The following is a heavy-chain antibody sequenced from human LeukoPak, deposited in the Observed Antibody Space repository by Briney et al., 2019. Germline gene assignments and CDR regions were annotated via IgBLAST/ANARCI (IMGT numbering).Heavy chain of an antibody. V-gene: IGHV4-59*01. D-gene: IGHD3-22*01. Sequence: PSETLSLTCTVSGGSINGYYWSWIRQPPAKGQEWIGYIYYRGSTNYNPSLKSRVTMSVDTSRNQFSLKLSSMTAADTAVYYCARADYDTGAYYYTFDYWGQGTLVTVSS. CDR2: IYYRGST. CDR1: GGSINGYY. CDR3: ARADYDTGAYYYTFDY. J-gene: IGHJ4*02.